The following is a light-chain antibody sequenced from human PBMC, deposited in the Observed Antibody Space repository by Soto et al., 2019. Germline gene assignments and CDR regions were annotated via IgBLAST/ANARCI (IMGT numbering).Light chain of an antibody. CDR1: SSDVGSYNL. V-gene: IGLV2-23*01. CDR3: CSYAGSPS. CDR2: EGS. Sequence: QSALTQPASVSGSPGQSITISCTGTSSDVGSYNLVSWYQQHPGKAPKLMIYEGSKRPSGVSNRFSGSKSGNTASLTISGLQAEEEADYYCCSYAGSPSFSGGTKLTVL. J-gene: IGLJ2*01.